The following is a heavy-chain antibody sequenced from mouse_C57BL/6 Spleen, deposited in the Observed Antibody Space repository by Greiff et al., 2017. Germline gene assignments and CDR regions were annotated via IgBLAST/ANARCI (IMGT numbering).Heavy chain of an antibody. Sequence: QVQLKESGAELARPGASVKLSCKASGYTFTSYGISWVKQRTGQGLEWIGEIYPRSGNTYYNEQFKGKATLTADKSSSTAYMELRSLTSEDSAVYFCATNWDGFAYWGQGTLVTVSA. D-gene: IGHD4-1*01. CDR1: GYTFTSYG. J-gene: IGHJ3*01. V-gene: IGHV1-81*01. CDR2: IYPRSGNT. CDR3: ATNWDGFAY.